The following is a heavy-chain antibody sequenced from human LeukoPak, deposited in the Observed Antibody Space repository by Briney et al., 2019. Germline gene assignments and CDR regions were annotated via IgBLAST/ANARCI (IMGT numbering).Heavy chain of an antibody. CDR2: VRNKTNGYTT. Sequence: GGSLRLSCAASGFIFSDHYMDWVRQAPGKGLEWVGRVRNKTNGYTTVYAASVVGRFTISRDASKDSLYLQMSSLKTEDTAVYLCARTGYCGGGVCLSDYSDFWGQGTLVTVSS. J-gene: IGHJ4*02. CDR3: ARTGYCGGGVCLSDYSDF. D-gene: IGHD2-21*02. CDR1: GFIFSDHY. V-gene: IGHV3-72*01.